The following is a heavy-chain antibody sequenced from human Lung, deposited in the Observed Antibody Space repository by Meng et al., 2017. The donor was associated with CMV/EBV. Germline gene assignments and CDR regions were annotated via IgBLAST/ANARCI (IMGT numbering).Heavy chain of an antibody. V-gene: IGHV3-21*01. D-gene: IGHD3-22*01. CDR1: GFTFSTYN. CDR2: INSSSYYI. CDR3: ARDRGHDRGGYYDAFNL. Sequence: GESXKIXCAASGFTFSTYNMNWVRQAPGKGLEWVSSINSSSYYIYYADSVKGRFTISRDNAKNSLYLQMNSLRAEDTAIYYCARDRGHDRGGYYDAFNLWGRGXMVTVSS. J-gene: IGHJ3*01.